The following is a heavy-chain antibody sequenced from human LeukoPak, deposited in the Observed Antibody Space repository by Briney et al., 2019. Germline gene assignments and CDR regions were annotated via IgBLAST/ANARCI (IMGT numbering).Heavy chain of an antibody. CDR2: ILGSGGST. V-gene: IGHV3-23*01. CDR1: GFTFSSYS. CDR3: AKETVRWLQLAY. J-gene: IGHJ4*02. D-gene: IGHD5-24*01. Sequence: GGSLRLSCAASGFTFSSYSMSWVRQPPGKGLEWVSGILGSGGSTYYADSVKGRYPNSRDNYKNRLYVQMNSLRAEDTAVYYCAKETVRWLQLAYWGQGALVTVSS.